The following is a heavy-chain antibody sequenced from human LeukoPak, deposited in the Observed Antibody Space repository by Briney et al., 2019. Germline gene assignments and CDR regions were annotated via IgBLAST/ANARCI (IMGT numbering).Heavy chain of an antibody. Sequence: GRSLRLSCAPSGFTFRSYAMSWVRHAPGKGLEWVSAISGSGASTYYADSVRGGFTISRDNSKSTPYVQMNSLRVQDTAIYNCAKHQGYSSSPLDYWGQGTLVTVSS. CDR1: GFTFRSYA. V-gene: IGHV3-23*01. CDR3: AKHQGYSSSPLDY. D-gene: IGHD6-13*01. CDR2: ISGSGAST. J-gene: IGHJ4*02.